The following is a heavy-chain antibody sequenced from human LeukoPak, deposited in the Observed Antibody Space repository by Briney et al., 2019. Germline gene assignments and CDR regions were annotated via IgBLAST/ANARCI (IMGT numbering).Heavy chain of an antibody. CDR1: GFTFSSYA. CDR3: ARGARSMKAYYFDY. Sequence: SGGSLRPSCAASGFTFSSYAMSWVRQAPGKGLEWVSYISSSGSTIYYADSVKGRFTISRDNAKNSLYLQMNSLRAEDTAVYYCARGARSMKAYYFDYWGQGTLVTVSS. V-gene: IGHV3-48*04. D-gene: IGHD6-6*01. CDR2: ISSSGSTI. J-gene: IGHJ4*02.